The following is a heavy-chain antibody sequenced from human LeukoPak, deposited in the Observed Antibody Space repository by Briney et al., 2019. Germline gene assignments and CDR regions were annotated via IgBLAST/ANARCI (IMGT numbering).Heavy chain of an antibody. CDR2: IYYSGST. CDR1: GGSISSYY. D-gene: IGHD3-16*01. J-gene: IGHJ5*02. V-gene: IGHV4-59*01. CDR3: ARVKFGINWFDP. Sequence: PSETLSLTCTVSGGSISSYYWSWIRQPPGKGLEWIGYIYYSGSTNYNPSLKSRVTISVDTSKNQFSLKLSSVTAADTAVYYCARVKFGINWFDPWGQGTLVTVSS.